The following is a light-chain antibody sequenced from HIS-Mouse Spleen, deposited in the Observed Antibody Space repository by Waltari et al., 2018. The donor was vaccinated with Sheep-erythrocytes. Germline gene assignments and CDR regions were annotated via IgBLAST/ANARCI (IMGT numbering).Light chain of an antibody. CDR1: KLGDKY. CDR3: QAWDSSTAV. CDR2: QDS. V-gene: IGLV3-1*01. Sequence: SYELTQPPSVSVSPGQTASITCSGDKLGDKYACWYQQQPGQPPVLVIYQDSKRPSGIPGRFSGSNSGNTATLTISGTQAMDEADYYCQAWDSSTAVFGGGTKLTVL. J-gene: IGLJ2*01.